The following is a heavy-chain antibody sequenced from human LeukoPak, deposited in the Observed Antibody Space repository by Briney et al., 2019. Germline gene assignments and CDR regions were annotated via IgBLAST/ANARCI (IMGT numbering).Heavy chain of an antibody. D-gene: IGHD6-19*01. J-gene: IGHJ4*02. V-gene: IGHV3-48*03. CDR3: ARVPGSSGWNYYFDY. Sequence: PGGSLRLSCAASGVTFSSYEMNWVRQAPGKGLEWVSYISSGGNTVHYADSVKGRFTISRDNTKNSLYLQMNSLRAEDTAVYYYARVPGSSGWNYYFDYWGQGTLVTVSS. CDR1: GVTFSSYE. CDR2: ISSGGNTV.